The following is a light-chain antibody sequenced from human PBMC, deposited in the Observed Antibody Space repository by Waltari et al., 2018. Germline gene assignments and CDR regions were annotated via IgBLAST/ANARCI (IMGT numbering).Light chain of an antibody. CDR3: QVWDDNSEQVI. V-gene: IGLV3-21*02. Sequence: SFVVTQTPSVSVAPGQTAKIECGGKNIGSKSVQWYQQKAGQAPVLVIYDDSDRHTGMPERFSGSNSRNTATLTISSVEAGDEDDYYCQVWDDNSEQVIFGGGSKLTVL. CDR1: NIGSKS. CDR2: DDS. J-gene: IGLJ2*01.